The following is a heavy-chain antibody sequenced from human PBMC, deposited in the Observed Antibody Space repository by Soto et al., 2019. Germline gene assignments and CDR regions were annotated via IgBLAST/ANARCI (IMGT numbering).Heavy chain of an antibody. CDR1: GFTFSSYS. Sequence: EEQLVESGGGLVKPGGSLRLSCAVSGFTFSSYSMNWVRQAPGKGLEWVSSISSSSSYIYYADSVKGRFTISRDNAKNSLYLQMNSLRAEDTAVYYCARDTGIAASYYYGMDVWGQGTTVTVSS. J-gene: IGHJ6*02. D-gene: IGHD6-25*01. CDR2: ISSSSSYI. CDR3: ARDTGIAASYYYGMDV. V-gene: IGHV3-21*01.